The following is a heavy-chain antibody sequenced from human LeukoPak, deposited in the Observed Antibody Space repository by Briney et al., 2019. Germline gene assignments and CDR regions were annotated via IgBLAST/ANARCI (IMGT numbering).Heavy chain of an antibody. CDR3: ASFETVAAKPFDY. V-gene: IGHV3-21*01. J-gene: IGHJ4*02. CDR2: ISGNSIYI. CDR1: GFTFSSYS. D-gene: IGHD6-19*01. Sequence: GGSLRLSCAASGFTFSSYSMNWVRQAPGKGLEWVSSISGNSIYIYYADSVKGRFTISRDNAKNSLYLQMNSLRVADTAVYYCASFETVAAKPFDYWGQGTLVTVFS.